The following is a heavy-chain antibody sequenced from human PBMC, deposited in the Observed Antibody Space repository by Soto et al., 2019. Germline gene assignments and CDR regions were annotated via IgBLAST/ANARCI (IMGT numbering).Heavy chain of an antibody. CDR2: IYSGGST. V-gene: IGHV3-66*01. CDR1: GFTVSSNY. CDR3: ARDFGTDCSGGSCYRYYFDY. D-gene: IGHD2-15*01. J-gene: IGHJ4*02. Sequence: EVQLVESGGGLVQPGGSLRLSCAASGFTVSSNYMSWVRQAPGKGLEWSSVIYSGGSTYYADSVKGRFTISRDNSKNTLYRQMNSLRAEDTAVYYCARDFGTDCSGGSCYRYYFDYWGQGTLVTVSS.